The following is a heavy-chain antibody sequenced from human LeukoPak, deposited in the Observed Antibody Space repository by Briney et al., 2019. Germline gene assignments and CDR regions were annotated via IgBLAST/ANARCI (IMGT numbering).Heavy chain of an antibody. D-gene: IGHD2-15*01. CDR1: DFTFDFYW. CDR2: ISSSSSTI. V-gene: IGHV3-48*01. CDR3: ASTCSGGSCYYHYYYYGMDV. Sequence: GGSLRLSCVASDFTFDFYWMTWVRQAPGKGLEWVSYISSSSSTIYYADSVKGRFTISRDNAKNSLYLQMNSLRAEDTAVYYCASTCSGGSCYYHYYYYGMDVWGQGTTVTVSS. J-gene: IGHJ6*02.